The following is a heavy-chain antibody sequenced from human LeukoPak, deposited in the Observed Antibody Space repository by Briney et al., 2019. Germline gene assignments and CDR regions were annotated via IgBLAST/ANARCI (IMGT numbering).Heavy chain of an antibody. CDR1: GGSISNSDYF. D-gene: IGHD3-9*01. CDR2: IYYSGST. J-gene: IGHJ4*02. CDR3: ASDRLRFFDWCY. V-gene: IGHV4-39*01. Sequence: ASETLSLTCTVSGGSISNSDYFWGWIRQPPGKGLEWIGSIYYSGSTYYNPSLKSRVTISVDTSKNQFSLKLSSVTAADTAVYYCASDRLRFFDWCYWGQGTLVTVSS.